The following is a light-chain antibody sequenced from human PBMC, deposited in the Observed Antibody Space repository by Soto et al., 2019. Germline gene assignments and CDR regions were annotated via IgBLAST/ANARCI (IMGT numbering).Light chain of an antibody. CDR1: QIVSSSY. CDR2: GAS. J-gene: IGKJ4*01. Sequence: EIVLTQSPGTLSLSPGERATLSCRASQIVSSSYLAWYQQKPGQAHRLLIYGASSRATGITDRFSGSGSGTDFPLTISRLEPEDFAVYYCQQYGSAPPDTFGGGTKVEIK. V-gene: IGKV3-20*01. CDR3: QQYGSAPPDT.